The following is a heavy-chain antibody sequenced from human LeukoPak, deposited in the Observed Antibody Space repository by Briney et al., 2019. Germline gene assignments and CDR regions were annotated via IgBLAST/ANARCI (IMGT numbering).Heavy chain of an antibody. V-gene: IGHV4-61*02. J-gene: IGHJ3*02. CDR1: GGSISSGSYY. CDR3: ARAWYNWNDGLFDI. D-gene: IGHD1-20*01. CDR2: IYTSGST. Sequence: SQTLSLTCTVPGGSISSGSYYWSWIRQPAGKGLEWIGRIYTSGSTNYNPSLKSRVTISVDTSKNQFSLKLSSVTAADTAVYYCARAWYNWNDGLFDIWGQGTMVTVSS.